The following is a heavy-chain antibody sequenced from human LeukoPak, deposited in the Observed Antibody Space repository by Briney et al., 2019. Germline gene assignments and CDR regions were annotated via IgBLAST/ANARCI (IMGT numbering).Heavy chain of an antibody. J-gene: IGHJ6*03. CDR1: GGSISSSSYY. CDR3: AGAMYSSSWMGYYYYMDV. CDR2: IYYSGST. D-gene: IGHD6-13*01. Sequence: PSETLSLTCTVSGGSISSSSYYWGRMRQPPGKGLEWIGSIYYSGSTYYNPSLKSRVTIAVDTSKNQFSLKLSTVTAADAAVYYCAGAMYSSSWMGYYYYMDVWGKGTTVTVS. V-gene: IGHV4-39*07.